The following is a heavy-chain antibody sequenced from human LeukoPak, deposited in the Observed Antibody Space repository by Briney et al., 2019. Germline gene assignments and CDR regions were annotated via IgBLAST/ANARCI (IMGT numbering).Heavy chain of an antibody. Sequence: ASVKVSCKASGYTFTGYYMHWVRQAPGQGLEWMGWINPNSGGTNYAQKFQGRVTMTTDTSISTAYMELSRLRSDDTAVYYCARNLEPTRGWFDPWGQGTLVTVSS. D-gene: IGHD3-3*01. J-gene: IGHJ5*02. V-gene: IGHV1-2*02. CDR3: ARNLEPTRGWFDP. CDR2: INPNSGGT. CDR1: GYTFTGYY.